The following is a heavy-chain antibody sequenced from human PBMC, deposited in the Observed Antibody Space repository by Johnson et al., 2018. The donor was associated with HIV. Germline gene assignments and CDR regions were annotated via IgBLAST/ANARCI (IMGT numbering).Heavy chain of an antibody. CDR2: IYSGGNT. Sequence: VQLVESGGGLVQPGESLRLSCAASGFTVSNNYMHWVRQAPGKGLEWGSVIYSGGNTYYADSVKVRFIISSDNFKNTLYLQMNSLRAEDTAVYYCARDGNAGYCTNGVCYNDAFDIWGQGIMVTVSS. V-gene: IGHV3-66*01. CDR3: ARDGNAGYCTNGVCYNDAFDI. CDR1: GFTVSNNY. D-gene: IGHD2-8*01. J-gene: IGHJ3*02.